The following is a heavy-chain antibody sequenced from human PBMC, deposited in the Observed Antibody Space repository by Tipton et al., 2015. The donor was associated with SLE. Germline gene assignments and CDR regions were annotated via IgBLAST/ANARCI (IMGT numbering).Heavy chain of an antibody. CDR2: IYHSGST. CDR3: ARDTGAIDY. CDR1: GASISRINW. V-gene: IGHV4-4*02. Sequence: TLSLTCAVSGASISRINWWSWVRQPPGKGLEWIGEIYHSGSTHYNPSLKSRVTISMDKSQNQFSLKLSSVTAADTAIYYCARDTGAIDYWGQGTLVSVSS. J-gene: IGHJ4*02.